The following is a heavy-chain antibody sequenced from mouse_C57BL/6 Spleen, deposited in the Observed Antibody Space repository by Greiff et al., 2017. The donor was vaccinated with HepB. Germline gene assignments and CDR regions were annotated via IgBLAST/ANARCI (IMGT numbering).Heavy chain of an antibody. CDR1: GFTFSDYY. D-gene: IGHD1-1*01. Sequence: EVQRVESEGGLVQPGSSMKLSCTASGFTFSDYYMAWVRQVPEKGLEWVANINYDGSSTYYLDSLKSRFIISRDNAKNILYLQMSSLKSEDTATYYCARGGGKAYYAMDYWGQGTSVTVSS. CDR2: INYDGSST. CDR3: ARGGGKAYYAMDY. V-gene: IGHV5-16*01. J-gene: IGHJ4*01.